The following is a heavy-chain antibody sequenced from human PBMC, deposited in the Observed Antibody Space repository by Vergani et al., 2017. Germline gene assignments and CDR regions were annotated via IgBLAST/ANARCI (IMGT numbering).Heavy chain of an antibody. CDR2: INHSGST. CDR1: GGSFSGYY. V-gene: IGHV4-34*01. Sequence: QVQLQQWGAGLLKPSETLSLTCAVYGGSFSGYYWSWIRQPPGKGLEWIGEINHSGSTNYNPSLKSRVTISVDTSKNQFSLKVSSLTAADTAVYYCTTDRLDSSRLVDFVCFRGQGNPGNVSS. CDR3: TTDRLDSSRLVDFVCF. J-gene: IGHJ4*02. D-gene: IGHD6-13*01.